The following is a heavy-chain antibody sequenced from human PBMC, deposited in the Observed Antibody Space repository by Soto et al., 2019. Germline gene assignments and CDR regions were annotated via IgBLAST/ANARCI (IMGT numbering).Heavy chain of an antibody. D-gene: IGHD3-22*01. J-gene: IGHJ4*02. Sequence: SETLSLTCAVYGGSFSGYYWSWIRQHPGKGLEWIGEINHSGSTNYNPSLKSRVTISVDTSKNQFSLKLSSVTAADTAVYYCARQPYYYDSSGYYRFDYWGQGTLVTVSS. CDR1: GGSFSGYY. V-gene: IGHV4-34*01. CDR2: INHSGST. CDR3: ARQPYYYDSSGYYRFDY.